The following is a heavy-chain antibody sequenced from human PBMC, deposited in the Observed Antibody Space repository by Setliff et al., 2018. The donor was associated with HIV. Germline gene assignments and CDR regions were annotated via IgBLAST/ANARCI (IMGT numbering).Heavy chain of an antibody. V-gene: IGHV4-38-2*02. D-gene: IGHD6-13*01. CDR2: IHHSGSV. J-gene: IGHJ4*02. Sequence: SETLSLTCPVSGYSISSGYYWGWIRQPPGKGLEWIGNIHHSGSVYYNLSLKRRVTISVDTSKNRFSLKLTSATAADTAVYYCARVDGGYSSNWSIDYWGQGMLVTVSS. CDR1: GYSISSGYY. CDR3: ARVDGGYSSNWSIDY.